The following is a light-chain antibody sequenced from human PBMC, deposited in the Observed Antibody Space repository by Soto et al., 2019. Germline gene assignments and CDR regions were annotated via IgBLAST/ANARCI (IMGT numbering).Light chain of an antibody. J-gene: IGKJ4*01. Sequence: TVLTQSPATLSVSAGERATLSCRASQSVSSYLAWYQQKPGQAPRLLIYDASNRATGIPARFSGSGSGTDFTLTISSLQHADFAVYYCQQRSNWPLTFGGGTKVDIK. V-gene: IGKV3-11*01. CDR2: DAS. CDR1: QSVSSY. CDR3: QQRSNWPLT.